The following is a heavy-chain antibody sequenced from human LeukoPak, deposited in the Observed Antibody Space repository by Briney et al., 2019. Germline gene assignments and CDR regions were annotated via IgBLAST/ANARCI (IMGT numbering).Heavy chain of an antibody. CDR3: ATRRGGPYPYYFDH. V-gene: IGHV4-34*01. CDR1: GDSFSGYY. J-gene: IGHJ4*02. CDR2: VNDRGTT. Sequence: PSETLSLTCAVYGDSFSGYYLSWIRQSPGTGLEWIGEVNDRGTTNYNPNLKSRVTISVVTSSNQFSLRLTSVTAADTAIYFCATRRGGPYPYYFDHWDQGALVSVSS. D-gene: IGHD2-15*01.